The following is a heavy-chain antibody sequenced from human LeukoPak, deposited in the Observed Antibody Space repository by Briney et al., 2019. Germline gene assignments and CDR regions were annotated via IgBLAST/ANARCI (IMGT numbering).Heavy chain of an antibody. CDR1: GGSISSYY. V-gene: IGHV4-59*01. CDR2: IYYSGST. CDR3: ARDHPTRGYFDY. Sequence: SSETLSLTCTVSGGSISSYYWSWIRQPPGKGLEWIGYIYYSGSTNYNPSLKSRVTISVDTSKNQFSLKLSSVTAADTAVYYCARDHPTRGYFDYWGQGTLVTVSS. D-gene: IGHD3-10*01. J-gene: IGHJ4*02.